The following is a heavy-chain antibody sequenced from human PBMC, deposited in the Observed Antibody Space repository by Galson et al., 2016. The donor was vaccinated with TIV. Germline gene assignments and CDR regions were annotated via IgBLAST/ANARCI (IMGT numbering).Heavy chain of an antibody. V-gene: IGHV3-30-3*01. CDR3: AKFSGAYSRNYFFDY. D-gene: IGHD1-26*01. CDR2: MSYDGNKK. Sequence: SLRLSCAASGFTFSSSGMHWVRQAPGKGLEWVAVMSYDGNKKYYADSVKGRFTISRDNSKNTLYLEMNGLRAEDTAVYYCAKFSGAYSRNYFFDYWGPGTLVTVSS. J-gene: IGHJ4*02. CDR1: GFTFSSSG.